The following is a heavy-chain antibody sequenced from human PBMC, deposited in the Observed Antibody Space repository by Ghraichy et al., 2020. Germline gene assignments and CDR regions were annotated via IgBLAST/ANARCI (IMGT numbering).Heavy chain of an antibody. CDR2: ISSDGNDK. CDR3: AKDRTPRAADYYFED. Sequence: GGSLRLSCAASGLTFSYYPMHWVRQASGKGLEWVAVISSDGNDKKIADSVKGRFTISRDNSKNTLFLQMNSLGPEDTAVFYCAKDRTPRAADYYFEDWGQGTLVTVSS. J-gene: IGHJ4*02. CDR1: GLTFSYYP. V-gene: IGHV3-30*18. D-gene: IGHD6-13*01.